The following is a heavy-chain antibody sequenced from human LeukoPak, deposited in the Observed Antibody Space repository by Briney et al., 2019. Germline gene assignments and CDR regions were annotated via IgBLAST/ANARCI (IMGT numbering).Heavy chain of an antibody. CDR1: GYTFTNYG. V-gene: IGHV1-3*01. J-gene: IGHJ4*02. Sequence: GASVKVSCKTSGYTFTNYGMHWVRQAPGQRLEWMGGIIPIFGTANYAQKFQGRVTMTRDTSTSTVYMEVSSLRSEDTAVYYCARDVASSGYYWDWGQGTLVTVSS. CDR3: ARDVASSGYYWD. CDR2: IIPIFGTA. D-gene: IGHD3-22*01.